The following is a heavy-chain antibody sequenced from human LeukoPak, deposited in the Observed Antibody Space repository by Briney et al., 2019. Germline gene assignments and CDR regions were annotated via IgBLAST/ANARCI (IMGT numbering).Heavy chain of an antibody. CDR2: IYYSVNT. J-gene: IGHJ4*02. Sequence: PSETLSLTCTVSGGSISSYYWSWIRQPPGKGLEWTGYIYYSVNTNYNPSLKSRVAISVDTSKNQFSLKLSSVTAADTAVYYCARDRYFDYWGQGTLVTVSS. CDR3: ARDRYFDY. V-gene: IGHV4-59*01. CDR1: GGSISSYY.